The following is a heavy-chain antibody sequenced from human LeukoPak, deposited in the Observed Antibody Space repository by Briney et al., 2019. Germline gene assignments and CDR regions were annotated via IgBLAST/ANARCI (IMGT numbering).Heavy chain of an antibody. CDR1: GYTLTELS. D-gene: IGHD3-3*01. Sequence: GASVKVSCKVSGYTLTELSMHWVRQAPGKGLEWTGGFDPEDGETIYAQKFQGRVTMTEDTSTDTAYMELSSLRSEDTAVYYCATVSIFGGDLSAFDIWGQGTMVTVSS. V-gene: IGHV1-24*01. CDR2: FDPEDGET. CDR3: ATVSIFGGDLSAFDI. J-gene: IGHJ3*02.